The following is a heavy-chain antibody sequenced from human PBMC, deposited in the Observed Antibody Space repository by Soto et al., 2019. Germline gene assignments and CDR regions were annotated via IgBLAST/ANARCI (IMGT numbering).Heavy chain of an antibody. CDR1: GYTFSNYA. CDR2: ISSYNSYNCDT. CDR3: ARSELERGEVGYYGMDV. V-gene: IGHV1-18*04. Sequence: QVQLVQSGADLKKPGASVQVSCKTSGYTFSNYAINWVRQAPGQGLEWMGWISSYNSYNCDTKYARVLQDRPSMTIDTSTATAYMELRSLGSDDTAVYYCARSELERGEVGYYGMDVWGQGTTVTVSS. D-gene: IGHD3-16*01. J-gene: IGHJ6*02.